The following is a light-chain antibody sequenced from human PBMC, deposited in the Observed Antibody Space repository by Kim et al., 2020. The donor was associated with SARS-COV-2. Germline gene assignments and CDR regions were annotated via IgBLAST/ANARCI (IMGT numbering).Light chain of an antibody. V-gene: IGKV1-12*01. CDR1: QDIRVW. CDR3: HQANSFPYS. Sequence: DIQMTQSPPSVSASVGDTVTITCRASQDIRVWLAWYQQKPGKAPELLVYAATSLQTGVPSRFSGSGSGTDFTLTISSLQPEDCATYFCHQANSFPYSFGQGTKVDIK. CDR2: AAT. J-gene: IGKJ2*03.